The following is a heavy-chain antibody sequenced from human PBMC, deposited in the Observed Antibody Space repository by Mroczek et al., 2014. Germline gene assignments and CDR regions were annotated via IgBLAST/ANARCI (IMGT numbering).Heavy chain of an antibody. CDR1: GFTFSSYG. V-gene: IGHV3-30*18. CDR3: AKDQVTMVRGVTVDY. Sequence: QVQLVQSGGGVVQPGRSLRLSCAASGFTFSSYGMHWVRQAPGKGLEWVAVISYDGSNKYYADSVKDRFTISRDNSKNTLYLQMNSLRAEDTAVYYCAKDQVTMVRGVTVDYVGPGNPGHRLL. J-gene: IGHJ4*02. D-gene: IGHD3-10*01. CDR2: ISYDGSNK.